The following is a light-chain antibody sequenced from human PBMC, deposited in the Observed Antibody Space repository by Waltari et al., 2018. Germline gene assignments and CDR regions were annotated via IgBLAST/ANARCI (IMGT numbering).Light chain of an antibody. CDR1: KLWNKY. Sequence: SYELTQPPSVSVSPGQTASIVCSGDKLWNKYVSWYQQKSGQSPVLVIYQSIRRPSGIPERFSGSSSGNTATLTITGTQAMDEADYYCQAWDTRTVVFGGGTELTVL. CDR3: QAWDTRTVV. J-gene: IGLJ2*01. V-gene: IGLV3-1*01. CDR2: QSI.